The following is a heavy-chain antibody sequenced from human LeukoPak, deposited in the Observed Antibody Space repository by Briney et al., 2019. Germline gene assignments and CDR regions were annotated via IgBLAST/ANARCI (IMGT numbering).Heavy chain of an antibody. CDR1: GGSISSSSYY. CDR3: ARDLGY. CDR2: IYYSGST. J-gene: IGHJ4*02. V-gene: IGHV4-39*07. Sequence: PSETLSLTCTVSGGSISSSSYYWGWIRQPPGKGLEWIGSIYYSGSTYYNPSPKSRVTIPVDTSKNQFSLKLSSVTAADTAVYYCARDLGYWGQGTLVTVSS.